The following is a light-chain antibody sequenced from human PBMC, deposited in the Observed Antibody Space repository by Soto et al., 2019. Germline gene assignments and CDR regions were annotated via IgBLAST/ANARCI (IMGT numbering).Light chain of an antibody. Sequence: DIQMTQSPYTLSASVGDRVTITCRASQSISSWLAWYQQTPGKAPKLLMYKASILESGVPSRFSGSGSGTEFTLTISSLQADDFATYYCHQYNTFPWTFGQGTKV. J-gene: IGKJ1*01. CDR3: HQYNTFPWT. V-gene: IGKV1-5*03. CDR2: KAS. CDR1: QSISSW.